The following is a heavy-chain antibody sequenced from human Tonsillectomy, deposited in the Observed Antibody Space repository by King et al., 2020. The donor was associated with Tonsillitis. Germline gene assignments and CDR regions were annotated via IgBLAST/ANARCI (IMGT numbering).Heavy chain of an antibody. CDR3: AGSGATLDT. CDR1: GGSISRGDDF. J-gene: IGHJ5*02. V-gene: IGHV4-31*03. D-gene: IGHD2-15*01. Sequence: QVQLQESGPGLVKPSQTLSLTCTVSGGSISRGDDFWSWIRQHPGKGLEWIAYISYTGSTYYKPSLKSRVTISVDTSKNQFSLRLTSVSAADTAVYYCAGSGATLDTWGQGTLVTVSS. CDR2: ISYTGST.